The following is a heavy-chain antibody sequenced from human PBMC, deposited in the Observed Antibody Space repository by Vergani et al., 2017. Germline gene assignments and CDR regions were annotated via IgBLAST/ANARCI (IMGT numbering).Heavy chain of an antibody. CDR1: GNTFTASY. Sequence: EVQLVQSGAEVKKPGATVKISCKVSGNTFTASYMHWVQQAPGKGLEWMGLVDPEDGETIYAEKFQGRVTITADTSTDTAYMELSSLRSEDTAVYYCATGTVWYSSGRSYGMDVWGQGTTVTVSS. CDR3: ATGTVWYSSGRSYGMDV. CDR2: VDPEDGET. J-gene: IGHJ6*02. V-gene: IGHV1-69-2*01. D-gene: IGHD6-19*01.